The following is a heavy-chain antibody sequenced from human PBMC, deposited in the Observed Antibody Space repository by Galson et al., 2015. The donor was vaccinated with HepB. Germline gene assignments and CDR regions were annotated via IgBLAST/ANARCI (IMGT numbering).Heavy chain of an antibody. CDR2: IYSGGPA. J-gene: IGHJ4*02. D-gene: IGHD2-15*01. CDR1: GFTVSKSY. Sequence: LRLSCAVSGFTVSKSYVSWVRQAPGKGLEWLSVIYSGGPAFYADSVQGRFTISRDTSKNTVYLQMRSLRAEDTAVYYCASPFCIGGNCYPLWYWGQGTLVTVSS. V-gene: IGHV3-53*01. CDR3: ASPFCIGGNCYPLWY.